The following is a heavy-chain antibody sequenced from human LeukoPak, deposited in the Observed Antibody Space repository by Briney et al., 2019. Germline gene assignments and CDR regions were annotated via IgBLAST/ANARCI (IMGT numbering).Heavy chain of an antibody. Sequence: HPGGSLRLSCAASGFTFSSYSMNWVRQAPGKGLEWVSYINSGGSTMYYADSVKGRFTISRDNAENSLYLQMNSLRDEDTGVYYCARVWRSGEYWGQGALVTVSS. CDR2: INSGGSTM. J-gene: IGHJ4*02. CDR1: GFTFSSYS. V-gene: IGHV3-48*02. CDR3: ARVWRSGEY. D-gene: IGHD3-3*01.